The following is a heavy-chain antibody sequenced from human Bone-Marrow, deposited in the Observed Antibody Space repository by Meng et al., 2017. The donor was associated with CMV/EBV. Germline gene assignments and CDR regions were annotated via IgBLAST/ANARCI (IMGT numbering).Heavy chain of an antibody. D-gene: IGHD1-26*01. CDR1: GGSFSGYY. V-gene: IGHV4-34*01. Sequence: SETLSLTCAVYGGSFSGYYWSWIRQPPGKGLEWIGEINHSGSTNYNPTLKSRVTISVDTSKNQFSLKLSSVTAADTAVYYCARSRVGEERGSYYEHYYNYGMDVWGQGTTVTVSS. J-gene: IGHJ6*02. CDR2: INHSGST. CDR3: ARSRVGEERGSYYEHYYNYGMDV.